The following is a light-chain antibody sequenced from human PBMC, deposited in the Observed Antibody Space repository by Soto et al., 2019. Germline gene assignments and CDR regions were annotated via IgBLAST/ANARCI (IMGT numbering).Light chain of an antibody. CDR2: GND. J-gene: IGLJ1*01. V-gene: IGLV1-40*01. Sequence: VRTQPPSVTGSPGQRISISCPGSNSSIGAGYDVHWYQQLPGTAPKLLIYGNDSRPSGVLDRFSGSKCGTSASLAITGLQAEDKADYYCQSYDGSLSGYVFGIGSKVTGL. CDR1: NSSIGAGYD. CDR3: QSYDGSLSGYV.